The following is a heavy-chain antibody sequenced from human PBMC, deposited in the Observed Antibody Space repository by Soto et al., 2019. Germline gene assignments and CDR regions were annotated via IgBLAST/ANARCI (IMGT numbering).Heavy chain of an antibody. CDR3: ARPPLLPDY. J-gene: IGHJ4*02. CDR1: GGSISSGGYY. Sequence: SETLSLTCTVSGGSISSGGYYWSWIRQHPGRGLEWIGYIYYSGSTYYNPSLKSRGTISVDTSKNQFSLKLSSVTAADTAVYYCARPPLLPDYWGQGPRVPVPS. V-gene: IGHV4-31*03. CDR2: IYYSGST.